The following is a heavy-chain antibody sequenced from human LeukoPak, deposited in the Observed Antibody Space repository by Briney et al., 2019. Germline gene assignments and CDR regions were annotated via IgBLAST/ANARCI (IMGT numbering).Heavy chain of an antibody. Sequence: SETLSLTCAVYGGSFSGYYWSWIRQPPGKGLEWIGEINHSGSTNYNPSLKSRVTISIDTFKNQFSLKLSSVTAADTAVYYCARGEEQLAYFDYWGQGTLVTVSS. V-gene: IGHV4-34*01. CDR3: ARGEEQLAYFDY. CDR2: INHSGST. J-gene: IGHJ4*02. CDR1: GGSFSGYY. D-gene: IGHD6-6*01.